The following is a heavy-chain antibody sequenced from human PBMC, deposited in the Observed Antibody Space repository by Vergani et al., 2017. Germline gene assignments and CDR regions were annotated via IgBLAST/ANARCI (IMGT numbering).Heavy chain of an antibody. Sequence: QVQLQESGPGLVKPSQTLSLTCTVSGGSISSGSYYWSWIRQPAGKGLEWIGRIYTSGSTNYNPSLKSRVTMSVDTSKNQFSLKLSSVTAADPAVYYWARDDYDFWEGAFDVGGQGTMVTVSS. CDR2: IYTSGST. D-gene: IGHD3-3*01. CDR1: GGSISSGSYY. V-gene: IGHV4-61*02. CDR3: ARDDYDFWEGAFDV. J-gene: IGHJ3*01.